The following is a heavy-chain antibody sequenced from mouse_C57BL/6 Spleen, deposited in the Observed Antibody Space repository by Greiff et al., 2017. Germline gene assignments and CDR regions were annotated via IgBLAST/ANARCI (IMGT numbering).Heavy chain of an antibody. V-gene: IGHV5-16*01. J-gene: IGHJ1*03. CDR1: GFTFSDYY. CDR2: INYDGSST. Sequence: EVKLVESEGGLVQPGSSMKLSCTASGFTFSDYYMAWVRQVPEKGLEWVANINYDGSSTYYLDSLKSRFIISRDNAKNILYLQMSSLKSEDTATYYCARDPMGFDVWGTGTTVTVSS. CDR3: ARDPMGFDV.